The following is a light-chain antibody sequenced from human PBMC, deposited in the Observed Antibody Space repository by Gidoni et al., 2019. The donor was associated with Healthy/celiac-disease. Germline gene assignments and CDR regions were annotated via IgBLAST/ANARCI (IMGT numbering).Light chain of an antibody. CDR3: QSYDSSLSLIWV. J-gene: IGLJ3*02. CDR1: SSNIGAGYD. V-gene: IGLV1-40*01. CDR2: GNS. Sequence: QSVLTQPPSVSGAPGQRVTIPCTGSSSNIGAGYDVHWYQQLPGTAPKLLIYGNSNRPSGVPDRFSGSKSGTSASLAITGLQAEDEADYYCQSYDSSLSLIWVFGGGTKLTVL.